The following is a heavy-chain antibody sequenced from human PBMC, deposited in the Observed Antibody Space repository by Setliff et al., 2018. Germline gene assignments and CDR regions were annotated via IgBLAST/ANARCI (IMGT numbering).Heavy chain of an antibody. V-gene: IGHV1-69*05. CDR2: IIPNFRTT. CDR3: AREEVIVMTVNNYYYYMDV. J-gene: IGHJ6*03. CDR1: GYTFTSYG. D-gene: IGHD2-21*02. Sequence: GASVKVSCKASGYTFTSYGISWVRQAPGQGLEWMGGIIPNFRTTSYAQKFQGRVTISTDESTMTAYMELNSLRPEDTAMYYCAREEVIVMTVNNYYYYMDVWGKGTTVTV.